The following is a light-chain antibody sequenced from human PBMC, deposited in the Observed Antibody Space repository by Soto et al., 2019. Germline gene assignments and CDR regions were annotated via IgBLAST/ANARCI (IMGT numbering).Light chain of an antibody. CDR3: NSYTSSNTYV. Sequence: QSALTQPGSVSGSPGQAITISCSGSSSDVGAHNFVSWYQHHPGKAPKLMIYEVSNRPSGVSNRFSGSKSGNTASLTISGLQAEDEADYYCNSYTSSNTYVFGSGTKVTVL. CDR1: SSDVGAHNF. J-gene: IGLJ1*01. CDR2: EVS. V-gene: IGLV2-14*01.